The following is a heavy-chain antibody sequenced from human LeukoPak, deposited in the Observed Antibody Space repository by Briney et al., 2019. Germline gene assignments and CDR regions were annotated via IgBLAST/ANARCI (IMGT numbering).Heavy chain of an antibody. Sequence: PSETLSLTCTVSGGSISSYYWSWIRQPPGKGLEWIGYIYYGGSTNYNPSLKSRVTISVDTSKNQFSLKLSSVTAADTAVYYCARGLRFLETYYMNVWGKGTTVTVSS. J-gene: IGHJ6*03. V-gene: IGHV4-59*08. CDR1: GGSISSYY. D-gene: IGHD3-3*01. CDR2: IYYGGST. CDR3: ARGLRFLETYYMNV.